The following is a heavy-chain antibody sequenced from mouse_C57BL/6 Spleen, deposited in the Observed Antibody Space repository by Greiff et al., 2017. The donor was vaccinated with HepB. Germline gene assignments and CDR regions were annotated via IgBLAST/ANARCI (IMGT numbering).Heavy chain of an antibody. CDR2: IDPEDGDT. J-gene: IGHJ4*01. CDR3: TRGNGSSYYYAMDY. D-gene: IGHD1-1*01. CDR1: GFNIKDYY. Sequence: EVQLQQSGAELVRPGASVKLSCTASGFNIKDYYMHWVKQRPEQGLEWIGRIDPEDGDTEYAPKFQGKATMTADTSSNTAYLQLSSLTSEDTAVYYCTRGNGSSYYYAMDYWGQGTSVTVSS. V-gene: IGHV14-1*01.